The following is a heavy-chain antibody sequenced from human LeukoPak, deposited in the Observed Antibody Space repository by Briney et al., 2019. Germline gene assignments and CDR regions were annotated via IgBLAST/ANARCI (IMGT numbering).Heavy chain of an antibody. CDR2: IKQDGSEK. Sequence: PGGSLRLSCAASGFTFSSYWMSWVRQAPGKGLEWVANIKQDGSEKYYVDSVKGRFTISRDNSKNTLYLQMNSLRAEDTAVYYCAKDRGGSYFDYWGQGTLVTVSS. V-gene: IGHV3-7*03. CDR3: AKDRGGSYFDY. J-gene: IGHJ4*02. D-gene: IGHD3-10*01. CDR1: GFTFSSYW.